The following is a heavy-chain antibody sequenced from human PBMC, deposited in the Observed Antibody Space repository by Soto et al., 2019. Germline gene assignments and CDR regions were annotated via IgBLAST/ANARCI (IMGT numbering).Heavy chain of an antibody. J-gene: IGHJ3*02. CDR2: IVVGSGNT. D-gene: IGHD6-19*01. CDR1: GFTFTSSA. V-gene: IGHV1-58*02. Sequence: ASVKVSCKASGFTFTSSAMQWVRQARGQRLEWIGWIVVGSGNTNYAQKFQERVTITRDMSTSTAYMELSSLRSEDTAVYYCARDRGQWLVADAFDIWGQGTMVTVSS. CDR3: ARDRGQWLVADAFDI.